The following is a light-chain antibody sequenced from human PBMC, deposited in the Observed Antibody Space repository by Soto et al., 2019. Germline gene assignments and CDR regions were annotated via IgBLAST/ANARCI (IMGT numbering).Light chain of an antibody. J-gene: IGLJ1*01. CDR2: ENS. CDR3: GTWDSSLIAL. V-gene: IGLV1-51*02. CDR1: XPNIGSND. Sequence: QSVLTQPPSVSAXPXXXXXXXXXXXXPNIGSNDVSWYQQLPGKAPKLLIYENSQRPSGIPDRXSXXXXGXSAXLGITXXXTGDEADYYCGTWDSSLIALFGTGTKV.